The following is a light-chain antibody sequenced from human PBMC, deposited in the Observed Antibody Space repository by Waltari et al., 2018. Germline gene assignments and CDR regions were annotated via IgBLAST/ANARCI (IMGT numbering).Light chain of an antibody. CDR2: KAS. Sequence: DIQMTQSPSTLSASVGDRVTIPCRASQSIRSWLAWYQQRPGKAPNLLIYKASSLESGVPSRFSGSGSGTEFTLTISSLQPDDFATYYCQQYNSYSPYTFGQGTKLEIK. CDR1: QSIRSW. J-gene: IGKJ2*01. CDR3: QQYNSYSPYT. V-gene: IGKV1-5*03.